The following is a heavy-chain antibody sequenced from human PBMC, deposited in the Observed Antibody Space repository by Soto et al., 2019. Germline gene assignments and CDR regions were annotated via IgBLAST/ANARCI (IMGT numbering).Heavy chain of an antibody. Sequence: QVQLVQSGAEEKKPGAAVKVSCKASGYTFTSHAMHWVRQAPGQRLEWMGWINAGNGNTKYSQKFQGRVTITTDTSASTGYMELSSLRSEDTAVYYCARDGIAAAGTRWFDPWGQGTLVTVSS. CDR2: INAGNGNT. V-gene: IGHV1-3*05. CDR1: GYTFTSHA. CDR3: ARDGIAAAGTRWFDP. D-gene: IGHD6-13*01. J-gene: IGHJ5*02.